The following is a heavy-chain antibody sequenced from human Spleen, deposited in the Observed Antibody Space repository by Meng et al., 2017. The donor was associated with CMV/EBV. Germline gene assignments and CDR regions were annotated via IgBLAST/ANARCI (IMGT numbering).Heavy chain of an antibody. CDR1: GFTFSSYA. V-gene: IGHV3-23*01. CDR3: AKEGRFLERVPFDP. CDR2: ISGSGGST. D-gene: IGHD3-3*01. Sequence: ACGFTFSSYAMSWVRQAPGKGLEWVSAISGSGGSTYYADSVKGRFTISRDNSKNTLYLQMNSLRAEDTAVYYCAKEGRFLERVPFDPWGQGTLVTVSS. J-gene: IGHJ5*02.